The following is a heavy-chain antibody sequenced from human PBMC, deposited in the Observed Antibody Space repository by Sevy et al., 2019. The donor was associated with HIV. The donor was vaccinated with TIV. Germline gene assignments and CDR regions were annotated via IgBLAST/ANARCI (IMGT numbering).Heavy chain of an antibody. CDR2: IIPIFGTA. Sequence: ASVKVSCKASGGTFSSYAISWVRQAPGQGLEWMGGIIPIFGTANYAQKLQGRVTITTDESTSTAYMELSSLGFEDTAVDYCAIAAQAHYYYYGMDVWGQGTTVTVSS. D-gene: IGHD6-6*01. CDR3: AIAAQAHYYYYGMDV. V-gene: IGHV1-69*05. J-gene: IGHJ6*02. CDR1: GGTFSSYA.